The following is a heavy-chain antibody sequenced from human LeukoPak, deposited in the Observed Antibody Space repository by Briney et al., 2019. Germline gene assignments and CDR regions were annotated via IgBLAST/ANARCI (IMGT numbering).Heavy chain of an antibody. CDR3: ARGYGYDYEYYFDY. CDR2: FDPEDGET. D-gene: IGHD5-12*01. V-gene: IGHV1-24*01. Sequence: ASVKVSCKVSGYTLTELSMHWVRQAPGKGLEWMGGFDPEDGETIYAQKFQGRVTMTTDTSTSTAYMELRSLRSDDTAVYYCARGYGYDYEYYFDYWGQGTLVTVSS. CDR1: GYTLTELS. J-gene: IGHJ4*02.